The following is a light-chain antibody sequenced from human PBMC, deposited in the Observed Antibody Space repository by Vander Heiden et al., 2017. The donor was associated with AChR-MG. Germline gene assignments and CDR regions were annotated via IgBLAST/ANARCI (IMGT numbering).Light chain of an antibody. V-gene: IGKV1-27*01. CDR3: QMEHRVPFT. CDR1: QGISDY. J-gene: IGKJ4*01. Sequence: DIQMTQSPSSLSASVGDRVTITCRASQGISDYLAWYQQKPGKVPKLLIFAASTLKSGVPSRFSGSGSETDFTLTTSSLQPEDVATYYCQMEHRVPFTFGGRTKVDI. CDR2: AAS.